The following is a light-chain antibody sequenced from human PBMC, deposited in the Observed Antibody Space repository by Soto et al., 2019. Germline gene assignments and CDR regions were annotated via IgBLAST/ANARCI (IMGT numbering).Light chain of an antibody. CDR2: DAS. V-gene: IGKV3-11*01. Sequence: EIVLTQSPATLSLSPGDRATLSCRASQSVSDFLAWYQQRPGQAPRLLIYDASTRATGISARFSGSGSGTDFTLTLSSLEPEDFAVYYCQQRFKWPPITFGQGTRLEIK. J-gene: IGKJ5*01. CDR3: QQRFKWPPIT. CDR1: QSVSDF.